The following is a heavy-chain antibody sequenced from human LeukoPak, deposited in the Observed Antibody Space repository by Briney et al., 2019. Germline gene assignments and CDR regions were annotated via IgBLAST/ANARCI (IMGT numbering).Heavy chain of an antibody. D-gene: IGHD3-10*01. V-gene: IGHV3-23*01. CDR3: AKSFGPGSFFDY. Sequence: GGSLRLSCAASGFTFSSYAMSWVRQAPGKGLEWVSAIGGSGGDTYYADSVKGRFTISRDNSKNTLFLQMNSLRGEDTAVYYCAKSFGPGSFFDYWGQGILVTVSS. CDR1: GFTFSSYA. CDR2: IGGSGGDT. J-gene: IGHJ4*02.